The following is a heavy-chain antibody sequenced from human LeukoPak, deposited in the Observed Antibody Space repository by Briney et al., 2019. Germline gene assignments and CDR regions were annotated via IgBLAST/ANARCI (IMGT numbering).Heavy chain of an antibody. CDR2: ISYDGSNK. J-gene: IGHJ4*02. CDR1: GFTFSSYG. Sequence: GRSLRLSCAASGFTFSSYGMHWVRQAPGKGLEWVAVISYDGSNKYYADSVKGRFTISRDNSKNTLYLQMNSLRAEDTAVYYCAKDKSTIQLWSYVFDYWGQGTLVTVSS. V-gene: IGHV3-30*18. CDR3: AKDKSTIQLWSYVFDY. D-gene: IGHD5-18*01.